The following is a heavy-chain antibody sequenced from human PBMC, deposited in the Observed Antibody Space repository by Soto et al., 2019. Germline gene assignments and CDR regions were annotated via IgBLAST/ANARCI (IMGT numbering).Heavy chain of an antibody. CDR2: IWYDGSNK. J-gene: IGHJ4*02. Sequence: GGSLRLSCAASGFTFSSYGMHWVRQAPGKGLEWVAVIWYDGSNKYYADSVKGRFTISRDNSKNTLYLQMNSLRAEDTAVYYCAGEGGGRRDQFFDYWGQGTLVTVSS. D-gene: IGHD2-15*01. V-gene: IGHV3-33*01. CDR1: GFTFSSYG. CDR3: AGEGGGRRDQFFDY.